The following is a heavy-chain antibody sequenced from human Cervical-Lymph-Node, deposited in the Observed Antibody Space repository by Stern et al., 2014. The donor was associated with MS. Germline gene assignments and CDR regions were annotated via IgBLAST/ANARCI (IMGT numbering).Heavy chain of an antibody. CDR3: ARKGSCSGGSCHDAFDI. D-gene: IGHD2-15*01. Sequence: VQLVESGGGVAKPGRSLRLSGAASGFTLSSYGINWVRQAPGKGLEWGAVIWYDGSNKYYADSVKGRFTISRDNSKNTLYLQMNSLRAEDTAVYYCARKGSCSGGSCHDAFDIWGQGTMVTVSS. CDR2: IWYDGSNK. CDR1: GFTLSSYG. V-gene: IGHV3-33*01. J-gene: IGHJ3*02.